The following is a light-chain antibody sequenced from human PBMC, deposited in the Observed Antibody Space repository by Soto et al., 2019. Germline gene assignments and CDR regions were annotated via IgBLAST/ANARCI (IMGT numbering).Light chain of an antibody. CDR2: WAS. V-gene: IGKV4-1*01. CDR3: QQYYATPRT. J-gene: IGKJ1*01. CDR1: QSLLYSSNNKNY. Sequence: DTVMTQSPDSLAVSLGERATINCKSSQSLLYSSNNKNYLAWYQQKPGQPPKLLIFWASTRDSGVPDRFSGSGSGTDFTLTISSLQAEDVAVYYCQQYYATPRTFGQGTKVEIK.